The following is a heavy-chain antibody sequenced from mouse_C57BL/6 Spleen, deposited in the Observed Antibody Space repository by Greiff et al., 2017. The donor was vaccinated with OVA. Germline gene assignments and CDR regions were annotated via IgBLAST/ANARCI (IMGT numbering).Heavy chain of an antibody. Sequence: DVMLVESGGDLVKPGGSLKLSCAASGFTFSSYGMSWVRQTPDKRLEWVATISSGGSYTYYPDSVKGRFTISRDNAKNTLYLQMSSLKSEDTAMYYCARDYYGSYWYFDVWGTGTTVTVSS. D-gene: IGHD1-1*01. J-gene: IGHJ1*03. CDR1: GFTFSSYG. CDR3: ARDYYGSYWYFDV. CDR2: ISSGGSYT. V-gene: IGHV5-6*02.